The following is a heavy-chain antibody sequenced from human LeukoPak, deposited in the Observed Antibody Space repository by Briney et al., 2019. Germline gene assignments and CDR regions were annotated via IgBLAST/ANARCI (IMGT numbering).Heavy chain of an antibody. J-gene: IGHJ3*02. CDR2: MNPNSGNT. V-gene: IGHV1-8*02. Sequence: GESLKISCKGSGYSFTSYWIGWVRQAPGQGLEWMGWMNPNSGNTGYAQKFQGRVTMTRNTSISTAYMELSSLRSEDTAVYYCARGWVDGGNTVGAFDIWGQGTMVTVSS. CDR3: ARGWVDGGNTVGAFDI. CDR1: GYSFTSYW. D-gene: IGHD4-23*01.